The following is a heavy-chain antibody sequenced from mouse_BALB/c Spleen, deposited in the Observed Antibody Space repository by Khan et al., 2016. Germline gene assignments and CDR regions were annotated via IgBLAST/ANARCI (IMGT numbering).Heavy chain of an antibody. CDR2: IRLKSNNYAT. CDR1: AFTFSNYW. CDR3: LSGHYAMDF. J-gene: IGHJ4*01. V-gene: IGHV6-6*02. Sequence: EVQLQESGGGLVQPGGSMKLSCVASAFTFSNYWMNWVRQSPEKGLEWVAEIRLKSNNYATHYAESVKGRFTISRDDSKSSVYLQMNNLRAEDTGIYYCLSGHYAMDFWGQGTSVTVSS.